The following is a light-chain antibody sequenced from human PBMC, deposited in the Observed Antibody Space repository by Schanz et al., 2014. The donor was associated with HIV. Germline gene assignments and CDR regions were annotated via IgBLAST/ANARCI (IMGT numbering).Light chain of an antibody. CDR2: GAS. J-gene: IGKJ5*01. V-gene: IGKV3-20*01. Sequence: EIVLTQSPGTLSLSPGERATLSCRASQRVSSRVLAWYQQIPGQAPRLLIYGASSRATGIPDRFSGSGSGTDFTLTISRLEPEDFAVYYCQQYGSSPPRITFGQGTRLEIK. CDR3: QQYGSSPPRIT. CDR1: QRVSSRV.